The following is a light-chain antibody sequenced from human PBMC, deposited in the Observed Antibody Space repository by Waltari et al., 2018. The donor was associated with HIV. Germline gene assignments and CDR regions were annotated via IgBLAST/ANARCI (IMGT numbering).Light chain of an antibody. CDR1: SGHSRYG. CDR2: VKYDGSH. CDR3: QTWGAGDHV. J-gene: IGLJ2*01. Sequence: QLMLTQSPSASASLGGSVTLTCTLHSGHSRYGIGGHQQQPEKGPRFLMRVKYDGSHIKGDGIPDRFSGSSSGAERYLTISSLRSEDEADYYCQTWGAGDHVFGGGTKLTVL. V-gene: IGLV4-69*02.